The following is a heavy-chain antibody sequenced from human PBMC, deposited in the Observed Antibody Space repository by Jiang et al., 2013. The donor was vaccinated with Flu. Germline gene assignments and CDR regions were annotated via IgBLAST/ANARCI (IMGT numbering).Heavy chain of an antibody. CDR1: IHFSSYW. D-gene: IGHD3-10*01. CDR2: IRSGGNIM. J-gene: IGHJ4*02. CDR3: VREFYGGKTSTYDN. V-gene: IGHV3-48*03. Sequence: LLESGEAWSSWGVPESFLCSLWIHFSSYWMSWVRQAPGKGLQWVSYIRSGGNIMSYADSVKGRFTISRDDGKKSLYLQMNSLRGEDTAIYYCVREFYGGKTSTYDNWGQGALVTVSS.